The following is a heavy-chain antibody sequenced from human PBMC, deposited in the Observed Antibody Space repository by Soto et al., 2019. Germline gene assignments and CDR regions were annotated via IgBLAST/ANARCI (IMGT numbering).Heavy chain of an antibody. D-gene: IGHD6-13*01. CDR2: IYYSGST. Sequence: QVQLQESGPGLVKPSQTLSLTCTVSGGSISSGGYYWSWIRQHPGKGLGWIGYIYYSGSTSYNPSLKSRLTISLDTSKNQCSLKLSSGTAADTAVDYCARDGEEQQLVNWGQGTLVTVSS. V-gene: IGHV4-31*03. CDR1: GGSISSGGYY. J-gene: IGHJ4*02. CDR3: ARDGEEQQLVN.